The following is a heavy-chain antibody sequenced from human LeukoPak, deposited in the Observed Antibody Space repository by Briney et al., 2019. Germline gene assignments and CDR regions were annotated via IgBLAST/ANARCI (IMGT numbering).Heavy chain of an antibody. Sequence: PGGSLRLSCAASGFTFGNYWMHWVRQAPGKGLVWVSRINYDGTTTGYADSVKGRFTISRDNAKNTLYLQMNSLRAEDTAVYYCARRDVFDIWGQGTMVTVSS. V-gene: IGHV3-74*01. CDR1: GFTFGNYW. CDR2: INYDGTTT. J-gene: IGHJ3*02. CDR3: ARRDVFDI.